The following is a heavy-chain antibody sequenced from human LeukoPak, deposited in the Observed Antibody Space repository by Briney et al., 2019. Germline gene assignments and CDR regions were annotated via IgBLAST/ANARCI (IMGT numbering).Heavy chain of an antibody. D-gene: IGHD3-22*01. V-gene: IGHV4-59*01. J-gene: IGHJ5*02. CDR2: IYYSGST. CDR1: GGSISSYY. CDR3: ARDGGPDYYDSSGEGIGHWFDP. Sequence: KPSETLSLTGTVSGGSISSYYWSWIRQPPGKGLEWIGYIYYSGSTNYNPSLKSRVTISVDTSKNQFSLKLSSVTAADTAVYYCARDGGPDYYDSSGEGIGHWFDPWGQGTLVTVSS.